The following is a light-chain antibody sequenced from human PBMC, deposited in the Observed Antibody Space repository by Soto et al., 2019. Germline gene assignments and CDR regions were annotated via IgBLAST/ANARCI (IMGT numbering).Light chain of an antibody. CDR3: QQYGSSPLFS. Sequence: EIVLTQSPGTLSLSPGERATLSCRASQSVSSSYLAGYQQKPGQAPRLLIYGASGRATGIPGRFSGSGSGTDFTLTISRLEPEDFAVYYCQQYGSSPLFSFGPGTKVDIK. CDR1: QSVSSSY. J-gene: IGKJ3*01. CDR2: GAS. V-gene: IGKV3-20*01.